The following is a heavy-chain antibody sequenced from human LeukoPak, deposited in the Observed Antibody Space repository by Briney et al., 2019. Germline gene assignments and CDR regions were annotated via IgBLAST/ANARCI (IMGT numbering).Heavy chain of an antibody. CDR3: ARDSYYDSSGYYSSEYFQH. Sequence: VASVKVSCKASGYTFTGYYMHWVPQAPGQGLEWMGWINPNSGGTNYAQKFQGRVTMTRDTSISTAYMELSRLRSDDTAVYYCARDSYYDSSGYYSSEYFQHWGQGTLVTVSS. J-gene: IGHJ1*01. V-gene: IGHV1-2*02. CDR2: INPNSGGT. D-gene: IGHD3-22*01. CDR1: GYTFTGYY.